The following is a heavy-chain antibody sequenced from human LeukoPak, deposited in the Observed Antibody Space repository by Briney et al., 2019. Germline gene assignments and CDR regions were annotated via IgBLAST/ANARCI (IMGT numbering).Heavy chain of an antibody. CDR1: GGTFSSYA. D-gene: IGHD2-2*01. Sequence: SVEVSCKASGGTFSSYAISWVRQAPGQGLEWMGGIIPIFGTANYAQKFQGRVTITADKSTSTAYMELSSLRSEDTAVYYCARVGYCSSTSCYDYWGQGTLVTVSS. CDR3: ARVGYCSSTSCYDY. V-gene: IGHV1-69*06. J-gene: IGHJ4*02. CDR2: IIPIFGTA.